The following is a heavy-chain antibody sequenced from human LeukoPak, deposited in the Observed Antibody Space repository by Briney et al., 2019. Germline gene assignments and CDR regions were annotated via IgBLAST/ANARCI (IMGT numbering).Heavy chain of an antibody. Sequence: ASVKVSCKASGYTFTGCYMHWVRQAPGQGLEWMGWINPNSGDTNSAQKFQGRVTMTRDTSIGTAYMELNRLTYDDTAVYYCGRDRHWNQGNFDYWGQGTLVTVSS. CDR2: INPNSGDT. CDR1: GYTFTGCY. J-gene: IGHJ4*02. V-gene: IGHV1-2*02. D-gene: IGHD1-1*01. CDR3: GRDRHWNQGNFDY.